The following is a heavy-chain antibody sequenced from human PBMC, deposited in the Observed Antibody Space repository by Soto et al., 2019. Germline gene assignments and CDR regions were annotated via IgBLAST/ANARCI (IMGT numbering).Heavy chain of an antibody. V-gene: IGHV3-23*01. Sequence: EVQLLESGGGLVQPGGSLRLSCAASGFTFSSYAMSWVRQAPGKGLEWVSAISGSGGSTYYADSVKGRLTISRDNSKNTLYLQMNSLRAEDTAVYYCAAGFSGGRPINWFDPWGQGTLVTVSS. J-gene: IGHJ5*02. CDR2: ISGSGGST. CDR1: GFTFSSYA. CDR3: AAGFSGGRPINWFDP. D-gene: IGHD2-15*01.